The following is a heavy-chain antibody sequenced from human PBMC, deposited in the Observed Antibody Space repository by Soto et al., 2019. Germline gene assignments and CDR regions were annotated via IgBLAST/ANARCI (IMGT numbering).Heavy chain of an antibody. CDR3: AKSFCSSSSCFFVWVDP. D-gene: IGHD2-2*01. CDR2: ISGTGVPT. J-gene: IGHJ5*02. V-gene: IGHV3-23*01. Sequence: PGGSLRLSCAASGFTFSSYAMSWVRQAPGKGLECISLISGTGVPTLYAESGKGRFSVSRDNSKNTLFLEMNNLRVDDTAIYYCAKSFCSSSSCFFVWVDP. CDR1: GFTFSSYA.